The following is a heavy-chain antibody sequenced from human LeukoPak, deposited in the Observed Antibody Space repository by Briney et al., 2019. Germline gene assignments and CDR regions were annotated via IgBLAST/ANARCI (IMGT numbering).Heavy chain of an antibody. V-gene: IGHV3-7*01. CDR3: ARRAMVRGKRYYFDY. CDR2: IKQDGSEK. D-gene: IGHD3-10*01. CDR1: GFTFSGYW. Sequence: PGGSLRLSCAASGFTFSGYWMSWVRQAPGKGLEWVANIKQDGSEKYYVDSVKGRFTISRDNAKNSLYLKMNSLRAEDTAVYYCARRAMVRGKRYYFDYWGQGTLVTVSS. J-gene: IGHJ4*02.